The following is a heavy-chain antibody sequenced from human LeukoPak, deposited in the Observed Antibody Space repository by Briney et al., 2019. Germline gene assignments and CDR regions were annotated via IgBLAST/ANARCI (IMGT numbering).Heavy chain of an antibody. CDR3: ARDLSGGNSGDY. Sequence: SETLSLTCTVSGGSISSYYWSWIRQPPGKGLEWIGYIYYSGSTNYNPSLKSRVTISVDTSKNQFSLKLSSVTAADTAVYYCARDLSGGNSGDYWGQGTLVTVSS. D-gene: IGHD4-23*01. CDR1: GGSISSYY. CDR2: IYYSGST. V-gene: IGHV4-59*12. J-gene: IGHJ4*02.